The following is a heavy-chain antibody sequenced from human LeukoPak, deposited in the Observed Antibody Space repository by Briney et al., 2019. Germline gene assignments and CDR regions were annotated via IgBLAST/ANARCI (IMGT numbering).Heavy chain of an antibody. CDR2: INHSGST. D-gene: IGHD3-10*01. CDR3: ARVYYDAFDI. Sequence: SETLSLTCAVYGGSFSGYYWSWTRQPPGKGLEWIGEINHSGSTNYNPSLKRRVTISVGTSKNQFSLKLSSVTAADTAVYYCARVYYDAFDIWGQGTMVTVSS. V-gene: IGHV4-34*01. J-gene: IGHJ3*02. CDR1: GGSFSGYY.